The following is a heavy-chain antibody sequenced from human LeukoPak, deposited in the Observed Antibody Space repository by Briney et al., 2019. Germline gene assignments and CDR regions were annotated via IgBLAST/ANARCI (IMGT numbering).Heavy chain of an antibody. J-gene: IGHJ4*02. D-gene: IGHD1-14*01. CDR1: GGSISSSSYY. CDR3: ARATLWEPQFDY. CDR2: IYYSGST. V-gene: IGHV4-39*07. Sequence: PSETLSLTCTVSGGSISSSSYYWGWIRQPPGKGLEWIGSIYYSGSTYYNPSLKSRVTISVDTSKNQFSLKLSSVTAADTAVYYCARATLWEPQFDYWGQGTLVTVSS.